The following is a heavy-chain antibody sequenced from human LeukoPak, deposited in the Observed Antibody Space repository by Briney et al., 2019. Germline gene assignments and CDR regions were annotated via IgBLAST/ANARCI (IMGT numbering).Heavy chain of an antibody. CDR3: ARVSCSGGSCYLDY. J-gene: IGHJ4*02. V-gene: IGHV4-4*02. CDR2: IYHSGST. Sequence: SGTLSLTCAVSGGSLSSSNWWSWVRQPPGKGLEWIGEIYHSGSTNYNPSLKGRVTISVDKSKNQFSLKPSSVTAADTAVYYCARVSCSGGSCYLDYWGQGTLVTVSS. CDR1: GGSLSSSNW. D-gene: IGHD2-15*01.